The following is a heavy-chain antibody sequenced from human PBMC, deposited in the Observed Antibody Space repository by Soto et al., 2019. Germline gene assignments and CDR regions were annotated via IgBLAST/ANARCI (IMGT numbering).Heavy chain of an antibody. CDR2: ISTSGVP. CDR3: AKNYFFDS. J-gene: IGHJ5*01. D-gene: IGHD3-9*01. V-gene: IGHV3-23*01. CDR1: GFTFSSYA. Sequence: GGSLRLSCAASGFTFSSYAMSWARQAPGKGLEWVSSISTSGVPHYADSVKGRFIISRDNSENTLDLQMFSLTTEDTAVYYCAKNYFFDSWGRGTLVTVPS.